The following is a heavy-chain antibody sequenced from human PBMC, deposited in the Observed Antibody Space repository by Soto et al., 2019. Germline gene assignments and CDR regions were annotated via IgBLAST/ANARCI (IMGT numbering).Heavy chain of an antibody. CDR2: ISDNGGGT. CDR1: GFSFSTYA. Sequence: GGSLRLSCAASGFSFSTYAMNWVRQAPGRGLEWVSAISDNGGGTYYADSVKGRFTISRDNSKNTVYLQMNSLRAEDTAVYYCAKDKEKGGIVGFFDYWGQGTLVTVSS. J-gene: IGHJ4*02. CDR3: AKDKEKGGIVGFFDY. D-gene: IGHD1-26*01. V-gene: IGHV3-23*01.